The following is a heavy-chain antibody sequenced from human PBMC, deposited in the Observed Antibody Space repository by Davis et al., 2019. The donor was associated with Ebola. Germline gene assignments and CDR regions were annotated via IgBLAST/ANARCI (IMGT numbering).Heavy chain of an antibody. CDR2: INPNSGGT. CDR3: ARDVGYCSGGSCYGTNWFDP. V-gene: IGHV1-2*06. Sequence: AASVKVSCKASGYTFTGYYMHWVRQAPGQGLEWMGRINPNSGGTNYAQKFQGRVTMTRDTSISTAYMELSRLRSEDTAVYYCARDVGYCSGGSCYGTNWFDPWGQGTLVTVSS. J-gene: IGHJ5*02. D-gene: IGHD2-15*01. CDR1: GYTFTGYY.